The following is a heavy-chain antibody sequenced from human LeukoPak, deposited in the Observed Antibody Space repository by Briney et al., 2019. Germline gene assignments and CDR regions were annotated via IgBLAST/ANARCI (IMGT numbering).Heavy chain of an antibody. Sequence: ASVKVSCKASGYTFTGYYMVWVRQAPGQGLEWLGWISERGGTYYAQKFQDRVTMTRDTSIRTAYLELRSLTSDDTAVYYCARGHDVAPSFDYWGQGTLVTVSS. D-gene: IGHD5-12*01. V-gene: IGHV1-2*02. CDR3: ARGHDVAPSFDY. CDR2: ISERGGT. J-gene: IGHJ4*02. CDR1: GYTFTGYY.